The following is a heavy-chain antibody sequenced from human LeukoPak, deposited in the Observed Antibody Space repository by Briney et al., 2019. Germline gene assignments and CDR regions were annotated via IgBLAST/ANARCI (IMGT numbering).Heavy chain of an antibody. V-gene: IGHV1-2*06. Sequence: APVKVSCKASGYTLSDYYIHWVRQAPGQGLEWMGRINPDSGGTNYAQKFQGRVTMTRDTSISTAYMELSRLRSDDTAVYYCASGYEDYWGQGTLVTVTS. CDR1: GYTLSDYY. J-gene: IGHJ4*02. CDR2: INPDSGGT. D-gene: IGHD5-12*01. CDR3: ASGYEDY.